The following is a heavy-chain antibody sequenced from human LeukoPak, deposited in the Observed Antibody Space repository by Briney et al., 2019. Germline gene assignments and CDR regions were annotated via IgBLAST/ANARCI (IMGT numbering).Heavy chain of an antibody. Sequence: SVKVSCKASGGIFSSYAIMWVRQAPGQGGEWRGGIIPIFGAANYEQKSQGSGTLTADKSTSTAYMELGRLRAEDTVVYYCAREGYYGSGSYGVVTFDIWGQGTMVTVSS. D-gene: IGHD3-10*01. CDR3: AREGYYGSGSYGVVTFDI. V-gene: IGHV1-69*06. CDR2: IIPIFGAA. J-gene: IGHJ3*02. CDR1: GGIFSSYA.